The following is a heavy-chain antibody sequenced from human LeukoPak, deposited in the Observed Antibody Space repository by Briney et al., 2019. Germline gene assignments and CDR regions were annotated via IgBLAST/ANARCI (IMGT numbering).Heavy chain of an antibody. CDR1: GFTFSTYA. Sequence: PGGSLRLSCAASGFTFSTYAMSWVRQTPGKGLEWVSGISAGGGSSYYADSVKGRFTISRGDSENALYLQMSSLRAVDAAVYYCVRGITMPDYWGQGTLVTVSS. J-gene: IGHJ4*02. D-gene: IGHD1-1*01. CDR3: VRGITMPDY. V-gene: IGHV3-23*01. CDR2: ISAGGGSS.